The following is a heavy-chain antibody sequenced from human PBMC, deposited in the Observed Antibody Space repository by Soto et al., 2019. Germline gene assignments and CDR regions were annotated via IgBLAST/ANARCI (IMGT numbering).Heavy chain of an antibody. Sequence: KPSETLSLTCTVSGGSISSGDYYWSWIRQPPGKGLEWIGYIYYSGSTYYNPSLKSRVTISVDTSKNQFSLKLNSVTAADTAVYYCARDPNYDILTGYSYFDYWGQGTLVTVYS. D-gene: IGHD3-9*01. J-gene: IGHJ4*02. CDR1: GGSISSGDYY. CDR3: ARDPNYDILTGYSYFDY. V-gene: IGHV4-30-4*01. CDR2: IYYSGST.